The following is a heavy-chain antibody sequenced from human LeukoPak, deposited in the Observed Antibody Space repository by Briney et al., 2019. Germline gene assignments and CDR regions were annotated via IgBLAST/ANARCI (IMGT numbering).Heavy chain of an antibody. D-gene: IGHD3-22*01. V-gene: IGHV3-53*01. CDR3: ARTPVRGYYDAFDY. CDR1: GFTFSIYA. CDR2: IYSGGST. J-gene: IGHJ4*02. Sequence: GGSLRLSCAASGFTFSIYAMSWVRQAPGKGLEWVSVIYSGGSTYYADSVKGRFTISRDNSKNTLYLQMNSLRAEDTAVYYCARTPVRGYYDAFDYWGQGTLVTVSS.